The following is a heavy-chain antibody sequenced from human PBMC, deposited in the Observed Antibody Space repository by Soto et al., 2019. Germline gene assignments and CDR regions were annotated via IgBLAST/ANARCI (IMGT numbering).Heavy chain of an antibody. CDR1: GFTFDDYA. J-gene: IGHJ6*02. V-gene: IGHV3-9*01. Sequence: GGSLRLSCAASGFTFDDYAMHWVRQVPGKGLEWVSGISWNSGRIGYADSVKGRFTISRDNAKSSLYLQMNSLRPEDTALYYCTKARLWGGDGYNSYYYNAMDVWGQGTTVTVSS. CDR3: TKARLWGGDGYNSYYYNAMDV. CDR2: ISWNSGRI. D-gene: IGHD3-16*01.